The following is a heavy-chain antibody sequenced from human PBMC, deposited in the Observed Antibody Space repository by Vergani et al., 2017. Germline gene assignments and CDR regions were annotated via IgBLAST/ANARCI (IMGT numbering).Heavy chain of an antibody. J-gene: IGHJ6*03. CDR3: AKDLGGCNSISCSYYMDV. CDR1: GFSFRGHG. V-gene: IGHV3-30*18. CDR2: ISYDGDRR. D-gene: IGHD2/OR15-2a*01. Sequence: QVHLVESGGGVVQPGRSLTLSCVASGFSFRGHGMHWVRQAPGKGLEWVAMISYDGDRRDYGGFAKGRFTISRDSSKTVYLQMNSLRVDDTAVYYCAKDLGGCNSISCSYYMDVWGKGTTVTV.